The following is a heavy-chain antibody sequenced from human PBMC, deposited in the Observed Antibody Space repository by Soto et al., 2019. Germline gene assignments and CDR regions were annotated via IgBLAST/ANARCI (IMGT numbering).Heavy chain of an antibody. V-gene: IGHV3-23*01. CDR2: ISGSGDDT. Sequence: GGSLRLSCAASGFTFSSNAMSWVRQAPGKGLEWVSIISGSGDDTYYADSVKGRFTISRDNSKNTLYLQMNSLRAEDTAVYYCAKDFHRGVTLMVYSNFDFWGQGAQVTVSS. D-gene: IGHD2-8*01. CDR1: GFTFSSNA. J-gene: IGHJ4*02. CDR3: AKDFHRGVTLMVYSNFDF.